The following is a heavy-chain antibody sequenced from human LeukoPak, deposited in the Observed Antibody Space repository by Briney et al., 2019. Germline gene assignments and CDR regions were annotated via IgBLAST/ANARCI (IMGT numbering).Heavy chain of an antibody. CDR2: IIPIFRTA. Sequence: ASVKVSCKASGGTFSSYAISWVRQAPGQGLEWMGGIIPIFRTANYAQKFQGRVTITTDESTSTAYMELSSLRSEDTAVYYCASSPLGRYSSSSYYFDYWGQGTLVTVSS. V-gene: IGHV1-69*05. D-gene: IGHD6-6*01. J-gene: IGHJ4*02. CDR1: GGTFSSYA. CDR3: ASSPLGRYSSSSYYFDY.